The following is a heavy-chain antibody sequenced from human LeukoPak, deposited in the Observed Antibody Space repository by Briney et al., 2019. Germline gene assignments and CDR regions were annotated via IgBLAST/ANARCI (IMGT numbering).Heavy chain of an antibody. CDR3: ARVGVVANFYFYYGLDG. CDR1: GGSVSSADYY. D-gene: IGHD2-21*01. Sequence: SETLSLTCTVSGGSVSSADYYWSWIRQPPGKGLEWIGYIYFTGSIYHNPSLRGRITISLDTSKNQFSLKLNSVTAADTAVYYCARVGVVANFYFYYGLDGWGQGTTVTVSS. J-gene: IGHJ6*02. CDR2: IYFTGSI. V-gene: IGHV4-30-4*01.